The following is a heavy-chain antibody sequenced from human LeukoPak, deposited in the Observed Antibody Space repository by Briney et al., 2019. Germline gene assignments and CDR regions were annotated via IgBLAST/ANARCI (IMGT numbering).Heavy chain of an antibody. Sequence: SETLSLTCTVSGGSISSSSYYWGWNRQPPGKGLEWIGSIYYSGSTYYNPSLKSRVTISVDTSKNQFSLKLSSVTAADTAVYYCARSSEGRYYYDSSGYSYYYYMDVWGKGTTVTISS. CDR1: GGSISSSSYY. CDR2: IYYSGST. D-gene: IGHD3-22*01. CDR3: ARSSEGRYYYDSSGYSYYYYMDV. V-gene: IGHV4-39*07. J-gene: IGHJ6*03.